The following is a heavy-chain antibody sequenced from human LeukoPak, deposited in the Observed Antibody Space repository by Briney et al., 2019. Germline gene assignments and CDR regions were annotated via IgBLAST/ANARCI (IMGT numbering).Heavy chain of an antibody. CDR2: IIPILGIA. J-gene: IGHJ6*02. V-gene: IGHV1-69*04. CDR1: GGTFSSYA. CDR3: ARDRPNYANYYGMDV. Sequence: ASVKVSCKASGGTFSSYAISWVRQAPGQGLEWMGRIIPILGIANYAQKFQGRVTITADKSTSTACMELSSLRSEDTAVYYCARDRPNYANYYGMDVWGQGTTVTVSS. D-gene: IGHD5-24*01.